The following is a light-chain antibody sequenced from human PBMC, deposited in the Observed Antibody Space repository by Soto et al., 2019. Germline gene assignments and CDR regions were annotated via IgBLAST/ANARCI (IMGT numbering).Light chain of an antibody. CDR1: QRLXRY. J-gene: IGKJ1*01. Sequence: DIQMTQSPSSLSASVGDRDTITCRASQRLXRYFNWYQEKPGKAPKFLXYAASSLQRGGPSRLSGSGSATDFTLTINSLQPEDFATYYFQQSYSATLTFGQGTKVDIK. CDR2: AAS. V-gene: IGKV1-39*01. CDR3: QQSYSATLT.